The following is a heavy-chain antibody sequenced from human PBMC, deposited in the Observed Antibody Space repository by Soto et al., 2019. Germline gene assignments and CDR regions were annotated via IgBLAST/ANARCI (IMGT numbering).Heavy chain of an antibody. J-gene: IGHJ4*02. CDR2: ISSSSSYI. CDR1: GFTFSSYS. Sequence: GGSLRLSCAASGFTFSSYSMNWVRQAPGKGLEWVSSISSSSSYIYYADSVKGRFTISRDNAKNSLYLQMNSLRAEDTAVYYCARRWTPGIAVAGPFDYWGQGTLVTVSS. CDR3: ARRWTPGIAVAGPFDY. V-gene: IGHV3-21*01. D-gene: IGHD6-19*01.